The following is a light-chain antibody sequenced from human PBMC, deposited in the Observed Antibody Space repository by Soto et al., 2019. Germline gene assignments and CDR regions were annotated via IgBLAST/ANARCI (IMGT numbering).Light chain of an antibody. V-gene: IGLV2-14*01. CDR1: SGDIGAYNY. CDR3: SSFTTSRAYV. Sequence: QSALTRPASVSGSAGRSIASACTGTSGDIGAYNYVCWYQQQSGKAPKLIIYEVSYRPSGVSNRFSGSKSGNTASLTISGLQAEDEADYYCSSFTTSRAYVFGLGTKVTVL. J-gene: IGLJ1*01. CDR2: EVS.